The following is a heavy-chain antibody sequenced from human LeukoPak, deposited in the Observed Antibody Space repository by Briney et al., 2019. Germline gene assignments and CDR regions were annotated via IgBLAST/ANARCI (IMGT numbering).Heavy chain of an antibody. D-gene: IGHD3-22*01. J-gene: IGHJ5*02. V-gene: IGHV1-3*01. CDR2: INAGNGNT. CDR3: ARGFYYDSSGYYYVRWFDP. Sequence: ASVKVSCKASGYTFTSYAMHWVRQAPGQRLEWMGWINAGNGNTKYSQKFQGRVTITRDTPASTAYMELSSLRSEDTAVYYCARGFYYDSSGYYYVRWFDPWGQGTLVTVSS. CDR1: GYTFTSYA.